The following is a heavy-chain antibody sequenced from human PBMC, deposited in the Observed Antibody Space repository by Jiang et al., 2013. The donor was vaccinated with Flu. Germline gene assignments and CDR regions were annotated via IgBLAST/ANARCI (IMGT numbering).Heavy chain of an antibody. CDR2: MNPNSGNT. J-gene: IGHJ4*02. CDR3: ARLSIRRTPTDY. D-gene: IGHD2-15*01. CDR1: GYTFTSYD. Sequence: EVRSLGPSVKVSCKASGYTFTSYDINWVRQATGQGLEWMGWMNPNSGNTGYAQKFQGRVTMTRNTSISTAYMELSSLRSEDTAVYYCARLSIRRTPTDYWGQGTLVTVSS. V-gene: IGHV1-8*01.